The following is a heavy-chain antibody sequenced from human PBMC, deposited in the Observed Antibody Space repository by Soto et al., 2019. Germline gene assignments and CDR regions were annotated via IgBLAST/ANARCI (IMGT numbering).Heavy chain of an antibody. D-gene: IGHD3-22*01. V-gene: IGHV3-49*04. CDR1: GFTFANYA. CDR3: TRFYYEDMGYFVY. CDR2: ISSEANGGTT. J-gene: IGHJ4*02. Sequence: EVRLVESGGGPVESGRSLRLSCSGFGFTFANYALTWVRQAPGKGLEWLGFISSEANGGTTDYAAFLRGRATISRDDSKGIAYLEIKRLQSDDTAIYYCTRFYYEDMGYFVYWGQGTRVAVSS.